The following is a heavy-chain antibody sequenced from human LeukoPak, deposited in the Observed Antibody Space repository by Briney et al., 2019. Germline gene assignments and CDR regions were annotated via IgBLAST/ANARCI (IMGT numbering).Heavy chain of an antibody. CDR2: IYYSGST. D-gene: IGHD6-13*01. CDR1: GGSISSSSYY. V-gene: IGHV4-39*07. CDR3: ARFPAAGIIRAY. Sequence: PSETLSLTCTVSGGSISSSSYYWGWIRQPPGKGLEWIGSIYYSGSTNYNPSLKSRVTISVDTSENQFSLKLSSVTAADTAVYYCARFPAAGIIRAYWGQGTLVTVSS. J-gene: IGHJ4*02.